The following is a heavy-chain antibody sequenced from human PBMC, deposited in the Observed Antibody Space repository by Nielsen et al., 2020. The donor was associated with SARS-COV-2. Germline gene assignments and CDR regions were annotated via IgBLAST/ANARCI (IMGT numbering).Heavy chain of an antibody. D-gene: IGHD3-16*02. J-gene: IGHJ6*03. CDR2: IYYSGST. CDR1: GGSISSYY. V-gene: IGHV4-59*01. Sequence: SETLSLTCTVSGGSISSYYWSWIRQPPGKGLEWIGYIYYSGSTNYNPSLKSRVTISVDTSKNQFSLKLSSVTAADTAVYYCARTHVSRKNYYYYMDVWGKGTTVTVSS. CDR3: ARTHVSRKNYYYYMDV.